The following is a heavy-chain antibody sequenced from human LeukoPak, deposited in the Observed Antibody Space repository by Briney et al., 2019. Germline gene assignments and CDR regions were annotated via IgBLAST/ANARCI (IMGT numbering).Heavy chain of an antibody. V-gene: IGHV1-2*02. CDR3: ARQTGDDALDI. J-gene: IGHJ3*02. D-gene: IGHD7-27*01. CDR1: GYTLTGHY. CDR2: ISPHSGFT. Sequence: ASVKVSCKASGYTLTGHYIHWVRQAPGQGLEWMGWISPHSGFTMYPQRFQGRVPMTTDTSISTAFLEVRRLRSDDTAAYYCARQTGDDALDIWGQGTMITVYS.